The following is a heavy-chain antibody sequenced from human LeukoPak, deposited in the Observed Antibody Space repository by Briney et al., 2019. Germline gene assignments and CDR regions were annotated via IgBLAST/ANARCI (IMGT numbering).Heavy chain of an antibody. V-gene: IGHV3-7*01. D-gene: IGHD4-11*01. CDR1: GFPFSNYW. Sequence: LAGGSLRLSCAASGFPFSNYWMSWVRQAPGKGLEWVASIKQGGSEVHFVDSVKGRFTISRDNAKNSLDLQMNSLRAEDTAVYYCASAGTSYGNQFFDFWGQGTLVTVSS. CDR3: ASAGTSYGNQFFDF. J-gene: IGHJ4*02. CDR2: IKQGGSEV.